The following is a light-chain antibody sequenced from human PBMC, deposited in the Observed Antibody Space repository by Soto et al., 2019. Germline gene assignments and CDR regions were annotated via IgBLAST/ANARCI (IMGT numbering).Light chain of an antibody. CDR1: QTVSSSY. CDR3: QQYGSSPRT. V-gene: IGKV3-20*01. CDR2: GAT. J-gene: IGKJ1*01. Sequence: IVLAQSPGSLALSPGEGATLSWRASQTVSSSYLARYQQKLAQVPRLLIYGATSRATGIPDRFSGSGSGTNFTLTISRLEPEDFAVCYCQQYGSSPRTFGQGTKVDI.